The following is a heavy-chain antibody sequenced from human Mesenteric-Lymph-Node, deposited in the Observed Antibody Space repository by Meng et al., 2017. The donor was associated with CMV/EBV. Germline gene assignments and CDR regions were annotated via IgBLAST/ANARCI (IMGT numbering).Heavy chain of an antibody. CDR2: ISGSGGST. J-gene: IGHJ5*02. CDR1: GFTFSSYA. Sequence: ETLSLTCAASGFTFSSYAMSWVRQAPGKGLEWVSAISGSGGSTYYADSVKGRFTISRDNSKNTLYLQMNSLRAEDTAVYYCAKERSSSWYVTGFDPWGQGTLVTVSS. CDR3: AKERSSSWYVTGFDP. V-gene: IGHV3-23*01. D-gene: IGHD6-13*01.